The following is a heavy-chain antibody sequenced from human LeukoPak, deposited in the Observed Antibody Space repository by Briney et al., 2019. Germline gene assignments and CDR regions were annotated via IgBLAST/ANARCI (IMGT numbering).Heavy chain of an antibody. D-gene: IGHD1-26*01. CDR3: AKDPPHSDTSIYSDNS. Sequence: GGSLRLSCAASGFIFSNNIMNWVRQAPGKGRGWVSVSADGVDIYYADSVNGRFTISRDNSKNTLHLQMDSLRAEDTAVYYCAKDPPHSDTSIYSDNSWGQGTLVTVSS. CDR1: GFIFSNNI. CDR2: SADGVDI. V-gene: IGHV3-23*01. J-gene: IGHJ4*02.